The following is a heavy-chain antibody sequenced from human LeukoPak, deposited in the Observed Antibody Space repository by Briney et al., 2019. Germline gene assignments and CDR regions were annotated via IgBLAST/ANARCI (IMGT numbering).Heavy chain of an antibody. V-gene: IGHV3-9*01. J-gene: IGHJ4*02. D-gene: IGHD6-19*01. Sequence: GGSLRLSCAASGFTFSSYAMSWVRQAPGKGLEWVSGISWNSGSIGYADSVKGRFTISRDNAKNSLYLQMNSLRAEDTALYYCAKDMASVAGYFDYWGQGTLVTVSS. CDR3: AKDMASVAGYFDY. CDR1: GFTFSSYA. CDR2: ISWNSGSI.